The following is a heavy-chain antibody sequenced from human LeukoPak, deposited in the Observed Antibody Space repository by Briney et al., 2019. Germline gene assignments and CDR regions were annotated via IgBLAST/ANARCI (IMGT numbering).Heavy chain of an antibody. D-gene: IGHD3-3*01. V-gene: IGHV3-30*02. CDR2: IRYDGSNK. Sequence: GGSLRLSCVASGFTFSSFGMHWVRQAPGKGLEWVAFIRYDGSNKYYADSVKGRFTISRDNSKNTLYLQMNSLRAEDTAVYYCAKDHSLYYDFWSGYYGGYFQHWGQGTLVTVSS. CDR1: GFTFSSFG. CDR3: AKDHSLYYDFWSGYYGGYFQH. J-gene: IGHJ1*01.